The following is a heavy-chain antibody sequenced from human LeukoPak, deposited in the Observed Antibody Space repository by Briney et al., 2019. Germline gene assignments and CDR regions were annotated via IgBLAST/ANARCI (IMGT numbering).Heavy chain of an antibody. V-gene: IGHV4-59*08. Sequence: SETLSLTCTVSGGSISSYFWSWIRQPPGKGLEWIGYIYYTGSTDFNPSLKSRVTMSVDTSKNQFSLNLSSVTAADTAVYYCARLRGVGSSGWRIDYWGQGTLVTVSS. CDR1: GGSISSYF. D-gene: IGHD6-19*01. CDR3: ARLRGVGSSGWRIDY. CDR2: IYYTGST. J-gene: IGHJ4*02.